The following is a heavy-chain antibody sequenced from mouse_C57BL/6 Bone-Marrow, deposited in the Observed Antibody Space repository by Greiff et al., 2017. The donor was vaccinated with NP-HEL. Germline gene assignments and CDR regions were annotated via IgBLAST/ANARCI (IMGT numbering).Heavy chain of an antibody. J-gene: IGHJ2*01. CDR2: ISDGGSYT. V-gene: IGHV5-4*01. CDR3: ARDGDC. Sequence: EVKLMESGGGLVKPGGSLKLSCAASGFTFSSYAMSWVRQTPEKRLEWVATISDGGSYTYYPDNVKGRFTITRDNAKNNLYLQMSHLKSEDTAMYYCARDGDCWGQGTTLTVSS. CDR1: GFTFSSYA.